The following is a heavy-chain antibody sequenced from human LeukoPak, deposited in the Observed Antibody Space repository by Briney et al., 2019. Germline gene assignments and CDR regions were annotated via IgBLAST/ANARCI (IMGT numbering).Heavy chain of an antibody. D-gene: IGHD1-7*01. CDR2: INPNSGVT. V-gene: IGHV1-2*02. CDR1: GYTFTGYY. J-gene: IGHJ5*02. Sequence: ASVKVSCTASGYTFTGYYMHWVRQAPGQGLERMGWINPNSGVTNYAQKFQGRVTITRDTSISTAYMELSRLRCDDTAVYYCARDRIRITGTKMSWFDPWGQGTLVTVSS. CDR3: ARDRIRITGTKMSWFDP.